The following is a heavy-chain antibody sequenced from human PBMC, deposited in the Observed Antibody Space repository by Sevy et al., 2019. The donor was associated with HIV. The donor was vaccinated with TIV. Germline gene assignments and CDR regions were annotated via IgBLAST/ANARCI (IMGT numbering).Heavy chain of an antibody. D-gene: IGHD2-8*01. Sequence: GSLRLSCVASGFNFNIYSFSWVRQTPGKGLEWVSTLSFGCGKINYADSVKGRFTISRDNSKSSVYLQMNNLRPEDTAVYYCAREGCTKPHDYWGQGTLVTVSS. CDR2: LSFGCGKI. J-gene: IGHJ4*02. CDR3: AREGCTKPHDY. V-gene: IGHV3-23*01. CDR1: GFNFNIYS.